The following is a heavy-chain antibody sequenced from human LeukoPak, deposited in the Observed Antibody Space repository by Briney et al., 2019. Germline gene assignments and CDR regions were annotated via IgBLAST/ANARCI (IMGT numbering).Heavy chain of an antibody. D-gene: IGHD3-3*01. CDR2: ISAYNGNT. CDR1: GYTFTSYG. CDR3: ARETRDFWSAYDS. J-gene: IGHJ5*01. Sequence: ASVKVSCKASGYTFTSYGISWVRQAPGQGLEWMGWISAYNGNTNYAQKFQGRVTFTRNTSISTAYMELSSLRSEDTAVYYCARETRDFWSAYDSWGQGTLVTVSS. V-gene: IGHV1-18*01.